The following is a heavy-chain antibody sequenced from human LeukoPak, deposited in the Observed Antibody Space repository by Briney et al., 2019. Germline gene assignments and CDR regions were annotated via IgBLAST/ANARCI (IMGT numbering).Heavy chain of an antibody. CDR2: ITSDGSST. J-gene: IGHJ4*02. D-gene: IGHD4-17*01. CDR3: AKAFSWAVTNYFDY. Sequence: GGSLRLSCAASGFTLSNYWMHWVRQAPGKGLVWVSRITSDGSSTNYADSVKGRFTISRDNAKNTLYLQMNSLRAEDTAVYYCAKAFSWAVTNYFDYWGQGTLVTVSS. V-gene: IGHV3-74*01. CDR1: GFTLSNYW.